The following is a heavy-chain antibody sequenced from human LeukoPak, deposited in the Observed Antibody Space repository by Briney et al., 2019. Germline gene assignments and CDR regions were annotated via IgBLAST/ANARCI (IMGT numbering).Heavy chain of an antibody. CDR3: ARRKAGWFDP. V-gene: IGHV4-61*05. J-gene: IGHJ5*02. CDR2: IYYSGST. D-gene: IGHD1-14*01. Sequence: SSESLSLTCAVSGASVSSSSYYWGWIRRPPGKGLEWIGYIYYSGSTNYNPSLKSRVTISVDTSKNQFSLKLSSVTAADTAVYYCARRKAGWFDPWGQGTLVTVSS. CDR1: GASVSSSSYY.